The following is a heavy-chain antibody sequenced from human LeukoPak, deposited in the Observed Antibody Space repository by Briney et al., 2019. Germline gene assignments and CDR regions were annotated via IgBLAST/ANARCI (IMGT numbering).Heavy chain of an antibody. V-gene: IGHV1-24*01. CDR3: ATLRPDGPYNWNVRDWFDP. CDR1: GYTLTELS. Sequence: ASVKVSCKVSGYTLTELSMHWVRQAPGKGLEWMGGFDPEDGETIYAQKFQGRVTMTEDTSTDTAYMELSSLRSEDTAVYYCATLRPDGPYNWNVRDWFDPWGQGTLVTVSS. CDR2: FDPEDGET. J-gene: IGHJ5*02. D-gene: IGHD1-20*01.